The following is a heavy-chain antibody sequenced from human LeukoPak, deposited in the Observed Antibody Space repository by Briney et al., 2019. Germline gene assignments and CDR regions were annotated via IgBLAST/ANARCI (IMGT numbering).Heavy chain of an antibody. J-gene: IGHJ4*02. V-gene: IGHV3-53*05. CDR3: ARAPESITMIVVVIPSDYFDY. CDR1: GFTVSSNY. Sequence: GGSLRLSCAASGFTVSSNYMSWVRQAPGKGLEWVSVIYSDGTTYYADSVKGRFTISRDNSKNTLYLQMNSLRAEDTAVYYCARAPESITMIVVVIPSDYFDYWGQGTLVTVSS. CDR2: IYSDGTT. D-gene: IGHD3-22*01.